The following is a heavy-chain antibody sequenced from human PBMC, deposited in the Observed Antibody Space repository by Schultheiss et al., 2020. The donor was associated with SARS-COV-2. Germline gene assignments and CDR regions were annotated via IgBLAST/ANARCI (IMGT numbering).Heavy chain of an antibody. CDR2: INHSGST. CDR1: GGSISSYY. D-gene: IGHD4-11*01. V-gene: IGHV4-59*12. Sequence: SETLSLTCTVSGGSISSYYWSWIRQPPGKGLEWIGEINHSGSTNYNPSLKSRVTISVDTSKNQFSLKLSSVTAADTAVYYCAREATVGYFDYWGQGTLVTVSS. J-gene: IGHJ4*02. CDR3: AREATVGYFDY.